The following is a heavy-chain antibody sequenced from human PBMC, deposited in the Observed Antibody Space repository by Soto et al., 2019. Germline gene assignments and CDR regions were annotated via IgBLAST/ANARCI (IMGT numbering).Heavy chain of an antibody. V-gene: IGHV4-34*01. CDR1: GGSFSGYY. D-gene: IGHD5-18*01. CDR3: ARGHSYGHYFDY. J-gene: IGHJ4*02. Sequence: LXCAVYGGSFSGYYWSWIRQPPGKGLEWIGEINHSGSTNYNPSLKSRVTISVDTSKNQFSLKLSSVTAADTAVYYCARGHSYGHYFDYWGQGTLVTVSS. CDR2: INHSGST.